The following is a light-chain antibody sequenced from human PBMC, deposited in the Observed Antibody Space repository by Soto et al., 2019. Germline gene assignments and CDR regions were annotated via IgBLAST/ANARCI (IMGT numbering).Light chain of an antibody. V-gene: IGKV1-39*01. CDR2: AAS. CDR1: QTISSW. J-gene: IGKJ1*01. Sequence: DMHMTQTPSTLSASVQDSVTTALRASQTISSWLAWYQQKPGKAPKLLMYAASSLQSGVPSRFSGSGSETDFTLTISSLQPEDFATYYCQQSYSTPQTFGQGTKVDIK. CDR3: QQSYSTPQT.